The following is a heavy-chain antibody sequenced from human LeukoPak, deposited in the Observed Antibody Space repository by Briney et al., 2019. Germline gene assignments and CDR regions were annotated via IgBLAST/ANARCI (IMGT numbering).Heavy chain of an antibody. D-gene: IGHD6-19*01. J-gene: IGHJ4*02. CDR2: IYPADSDT. V-gene: IGHV5-51*01. CDR1: GYSFTSNW. CDR3: ARLKEYSSGWNFDY. Sequence: GESLRISCKASGYSFTSNWIGWVRQMPGKGLEWMGIIYPADSDTRYGPSFEGQVTISADTSISTAYLQWRSLKASDTAMYYCARLKEYSSGWNFDYWGQGTLVTVSS.